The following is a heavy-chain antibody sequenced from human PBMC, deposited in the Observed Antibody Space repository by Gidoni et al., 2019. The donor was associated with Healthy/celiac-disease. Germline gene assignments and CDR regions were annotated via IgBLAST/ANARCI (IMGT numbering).Heavy chain of an antibody. CDR1: GFPFSSYG. D-gene: IGHD6-19*01. V-gene: IGHV3-30*18. Sequence: QVQLVESGGGVVQPGRSLRLSCAASGFPFSSYGMHWGRQAPGKGLEWVAVISYDGSNKYYADSVKGRFTISRDNSKNTLYLQMNSLRAEDTAVYYCAKDGSWLVSFAADGGATYYMDVWGKGTTVTVSS. J-gene: IGHJ6*03. CDR3: AKDGSWLVSFAADGGATYYMDV. CDR2: ISYDGSNK.